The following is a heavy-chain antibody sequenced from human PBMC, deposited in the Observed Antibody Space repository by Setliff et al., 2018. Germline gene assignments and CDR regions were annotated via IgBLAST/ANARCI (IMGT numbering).Heavy chain of an antibody. J-gene: IGHJ6*03. D-gene: IGHD3-10*01. CDR3: ARVGGPLWYLDYMDV. CDR1: DFDFTSAW. CDR2: ISTSGSTI. V-gene: IGHV3-48*01. Sequence: PGESLKISCATSDFDFTSAWMNWVRQAPGKGLEWISYISTSGSTIYYADSVKGRFTISRDKAHHSLFLQMNSLRAEDTAVYYCARVGGPLWYLDYMDVWGKGTTVTVSS.